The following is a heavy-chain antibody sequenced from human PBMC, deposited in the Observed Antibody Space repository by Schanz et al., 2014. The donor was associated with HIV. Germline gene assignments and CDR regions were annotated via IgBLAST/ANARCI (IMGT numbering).Heavy chain of an antibody. CDR3: ARSETIAARPVWYFDL. D-gene: IGHD6-6*01. J-gene: IGHJ2*01. Sequence: QVQLLQSGTEVKKPGASVKVSCKASGYTFTTYYMHWVRQAPGQGLEWMGIINPSGGSTSYAQKFQGRVTMTRDTSTSTVYMQLSSLRSEGTAVYYCARSETIAARPVWYFDLWGRGTLVTVSS. CDR2: INPSGGST. V-gene: IGHV1-46*01. CDR1: GYTFTTYY.